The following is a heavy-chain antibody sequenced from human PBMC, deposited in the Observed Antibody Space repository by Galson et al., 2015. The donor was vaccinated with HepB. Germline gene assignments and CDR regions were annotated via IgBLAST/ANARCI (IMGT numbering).Heavy chain of an antibody. V-gene: IGHV1-69*10. D-gene: IGHD2-2*01. Sequence: VKVSCKDSGGTFSSYAISWVRQAPGQGLEWMGRIIPVLGIANYAQKIQGRVTITAGKSTSTAYMELSSLTADDTPVYYCARDRCSSTSCYARRTSYMDVWGKGTTVTVSS. CDR3: ARDRCSSTSCYARRTSYMDV. J-gene: IGHJ6*03. CDR2: IIPVLGIA. CDR1: GGTFSSYA.